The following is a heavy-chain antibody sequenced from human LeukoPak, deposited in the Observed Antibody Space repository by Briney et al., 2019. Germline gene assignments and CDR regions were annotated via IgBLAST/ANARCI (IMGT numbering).Heavy chain of an antibody. J-gene: IGHJ5*02. D-gene: IGHD6-13*01. CDR3: AGFYSSSWGSNWFDP. Sequence: SETLSLTCAVYGGSFSGYYWSWIRQPPGKGLEWIGEINHSGSTNYNPSLKSRVTISVDTSKNQFSLKLSSVTAADTAVYYCAGFYSSSWGSNWFDPWGQGTLVTVSS. V-gene: IGHV4-34*01. CDR2: INHSGST. CDR1: GGSFSGYY.